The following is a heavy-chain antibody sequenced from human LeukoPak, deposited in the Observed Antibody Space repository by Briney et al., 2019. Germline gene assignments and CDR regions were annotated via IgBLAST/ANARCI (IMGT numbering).Heavy chain of an antibody. Sequence: SETLSLTCTVSGGSISSYYWSWIRQPPGKGLEWIGYIYYSGSTNYNPSLKSRVTISVDTSKNQFSLKLSSVTAADTAVYYCASFQYDYYGSGSYSSCWFDPWGQGTLVTVSS. CDR2: IYYSGST. J-gene: IGHJ5*02. CDR3: ASFQYDYYGSGSYSSCWFDP. D-gene: IGHD3-10*01. V-gene: IGHV4-59*08. CDR1: GGSISSYY.